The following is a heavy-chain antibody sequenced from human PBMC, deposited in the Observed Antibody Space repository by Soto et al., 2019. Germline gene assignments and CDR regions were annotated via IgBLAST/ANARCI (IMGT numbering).Heavy chain of an antibody. CDR2: ISSSGDII. J-gene: IGHJ4*02. CDR1: GFTFSDYY. Sequence: GGSLRLSCAASGFTFSDYYMSWIRQAPGKGLEWVSYISSSGDIIYYADSVKGRFTISRDNAKNSLYLQLNSLRAEDTAVYYCARDLGYYASDGYFDYWGLGTVVTVSS. D-gene: IGHD3-22*01. CDR3: ARDLGYYASDGYFDY. V-gene: IGHV3-11*01.